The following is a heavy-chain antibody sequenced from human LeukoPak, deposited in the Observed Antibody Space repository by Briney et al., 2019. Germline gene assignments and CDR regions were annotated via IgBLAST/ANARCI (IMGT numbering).Heavy chain of an antibody. Sequence: GGSLRLSCAASGFTFDDYAMHWVRQAPGKGLEWVSGISWNSGSIGYADSVKGRFTISRDNAKNSLYLQMNSLRAEDTALYYCATPAHWGQGTLVTVSS. CDR1: GFTFDDYA. J-gene: IGHJ4*02. CDR2: ISWNSGSI. CDR3: ATPAH. V-gene: IGHV3-9*01.